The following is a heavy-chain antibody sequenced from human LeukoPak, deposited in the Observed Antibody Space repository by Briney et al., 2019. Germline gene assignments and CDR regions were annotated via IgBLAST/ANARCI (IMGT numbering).Heavy chain of an antibody. CDR3: ARDPLYSSGWYFDY. J-gene: IGHJ4*02. CDR1: GFTFSSYW. V-gene: IGHV3-74*01. D-gene: IGHD6-19*01. Sequence: GGSLRLSCAASGFTFSSYWMHWVRQAPGKGLVWVSRINTDGSSTSYADSVKGRFTISRDNAKNTLYLQMNSLRAEDTAVYYCARDPLYSSGWYFDYWGQGTLVTVSS. CDR2: INTDGSST.